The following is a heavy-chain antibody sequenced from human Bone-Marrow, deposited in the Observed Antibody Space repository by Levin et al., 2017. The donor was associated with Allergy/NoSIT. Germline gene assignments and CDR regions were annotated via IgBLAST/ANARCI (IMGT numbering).Heavy chain of an antibody. V-gene: IGHV3-48*02. CDR1: GFTYSSYS. CDR2: ISSSSSII. J-gene: IGHJ4*02. CDR3: ARSYGSGSYFTITDY. D-gene: IGHD3-10*01. Sequence: GESLKISCAASGFTYSSYSMNWVRQAPGKGLEWVSYISSSSSIIYYADSVKGRFTISRDNAKNSLYLQMNSLRDEDTAVYYCARSYGSGSYFTITDYWGQGTLVTVSS.